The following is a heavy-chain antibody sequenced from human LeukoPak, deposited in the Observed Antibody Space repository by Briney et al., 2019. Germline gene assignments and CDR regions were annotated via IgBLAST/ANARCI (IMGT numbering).Heavy chain of an antibody. D-gene: IGHD5-12*01. Sequence: PSETLSLTCTVFGGSISGYYWSWIRQPPGKGLEWIGYIYYSGSTDYNPSLKSRVTISVDTSKNQFSLKLSSVTAADTAVYYCARELRYSGYDTASYWFDPWGQGTLVTVSS. V-gene: IGHV4-59*01. CDR2: IYYSGST. CDR3: ARELRYSGYDTASYWFDP. CDR1: GGSISGYY. J-gene: IGHJ5*02.